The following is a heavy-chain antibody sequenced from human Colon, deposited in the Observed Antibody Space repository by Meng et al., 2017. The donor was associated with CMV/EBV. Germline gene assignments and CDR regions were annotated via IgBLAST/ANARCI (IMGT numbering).Heavy chain of an antibody. CDR3: AKALNLVVPAAAYFHY. V-gene: IGHV3-21*04. CDR1: GFPFNKNT. D-gene: IGHD2-2*01. Sequence: GGSLRLSCAASGFPFNKNTMNWVRRAPGKGLEWVSSISSSSSYIYHADSVKGRFTISRDNANNSLYLQMNSLRAEDTAVYFCAKALNLVVPAAAYFHYWGNGTLVTVSS. J-gene: IGHJ4*01. CDR2: ISSSSSYI.